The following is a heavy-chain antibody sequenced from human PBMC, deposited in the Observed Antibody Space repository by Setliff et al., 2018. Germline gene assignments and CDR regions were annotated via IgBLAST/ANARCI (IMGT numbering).Heavy chain of an antibody. D-gene: IGHD3-3*01. J-gene: IGHJ4*02. CDR1: GYTFTTYT. CDR3: ARAWYYNFWSGSQIEY. CDR2: INTYTGNP. V-gene: IGHV7-4-1*02. Sequence: ASVKVSCKASGYTFTTYTMNWVRRAPGQGLEWMGWINTYTGNPTYAQGFTGRFVFSLDTSVSTAYLQISTLKAEDTAVYYCARAWYYNFWSGSQIEYWGQGTLVTVSS.